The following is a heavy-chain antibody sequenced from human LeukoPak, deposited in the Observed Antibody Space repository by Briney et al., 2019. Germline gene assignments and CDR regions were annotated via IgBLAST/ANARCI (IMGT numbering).Heavy chain of an antibody. D-gene: IGHD5-18*01. V-gene: IGHV3-30*18. CDR2: ISYDGSNK. J-gene: IGHJ4*02. Sequence: GRSLRLSCAASGFTFSSYGMHWVRQAPGKGLEWVAVISYDGSNKYYADSVKGRFTISRDNSKNALYLQMNSLRAEDTAVYYCAKDQDSYGYDYWGQGTLVTVSS. CDR3: AKDQDSYGYDY. CDR1: GFTFSSYG.